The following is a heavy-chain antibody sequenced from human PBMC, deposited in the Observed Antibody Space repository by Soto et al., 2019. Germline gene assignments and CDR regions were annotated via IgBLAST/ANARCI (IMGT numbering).Heavy chain of an antibody. Sequence: SETLSLTCTVSGGSISSGDYYWSWIRQHPGKGLVWIGYIYYSGSTYYNPSLKGRVTISVEPSKNQFSLKLSSVTAADKAVYYCARGPSFPQWFGEFGMFDPWGQGTLVTVSS. CDR3: ARGPSFPQWFGEFGMFDP. J-gene: IGHJ5*02. D-gene: IGHD3-10*01. CDR1: GGSISSGDYY. V-gene: IGHV4-31*03. CDR2: IYYSGST.